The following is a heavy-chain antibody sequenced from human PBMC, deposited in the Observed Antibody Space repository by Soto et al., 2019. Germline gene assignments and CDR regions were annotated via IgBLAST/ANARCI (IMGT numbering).Heavy chain of an antibody. D-gene: IGHD3-3*01. V-gene: IGHV2-70*01. Sequence: GPTLVIPTHTLTLTCTFSGFSLSTSVMCVSWIRQPPGKSLEWLALIDWDDDKYYSTSLKTRLTISKDTSKNQVVLTMTNMEPVATATYYCARIESYYDFWSGPAYYGMDVWGQGTTVTVSS. CDR1: GFSLSTSVMC. CDR2: IDWDDDK. J-gene: IGHJ6*02. CDR3: ARIESYYDFWSGPAYYGMDV.